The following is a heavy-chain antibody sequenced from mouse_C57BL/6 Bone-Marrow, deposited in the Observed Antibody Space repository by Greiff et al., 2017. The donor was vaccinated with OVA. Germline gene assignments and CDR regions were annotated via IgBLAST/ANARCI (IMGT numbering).Heavy chain of an antibody. CDR1: GYTFTSYW. Sequence: VQLQQPGAELVRPGSSVKLSCKASGYTFTSYWMDWVKQRPGQGLEWIGNIYPSDSETHYNQKFKDKATLTVDKSSSTAYMQLSSLTSEDSAVYYCAREDYSNLDFDVWGTGTTVTVSS. V-gene: IGHV1-61*01. J-gene: IGHJ1*03. CDR2: IYPSDSET. CDR3: AREDYSNLDFDV. D-gene: IGHD2-5*01.